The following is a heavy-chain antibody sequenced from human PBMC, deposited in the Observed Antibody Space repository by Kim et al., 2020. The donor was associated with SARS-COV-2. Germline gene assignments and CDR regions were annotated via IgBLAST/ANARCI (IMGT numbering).Heavy chain of an antibody. V-gene: IGHV3-30*18. CDR2: ISYDGSNK. J-gene: IGHJ3*02. CDR1: GFTFSSYG. D-gene: IGHD3-3*01. CDR3: AKSAFGRVLRDAFDI. Sequence: GGSLRLSCAASGFTFSSYGMHWVRQAPGKGLEWVAVISYDGSNKYYADSVKGRFTISRDNSKNTLYLQMKSLRAEDTAVYYCAKSAFGRVLRDAFDIWG.